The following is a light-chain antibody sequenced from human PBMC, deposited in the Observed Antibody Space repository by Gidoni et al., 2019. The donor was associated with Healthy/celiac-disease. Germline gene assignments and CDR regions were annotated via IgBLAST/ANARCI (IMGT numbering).Light chain of an antibody. CDR3: QQYGSSPLT. CDR1: QSVSSSY. Sequence: EIALTQSPGTLSLAPGERATLSCRASQSVSSSYLAWYQQKPGPAPRLLIYGASRRATGIPDRFSGSGSGTDFTLTISRLEPEDFAVYYCQQYGSSPLTFGGGTKVEIK. CDR2: GAS. J-gene: IGKJ4*01. V-gene: IGKV3-20*01.